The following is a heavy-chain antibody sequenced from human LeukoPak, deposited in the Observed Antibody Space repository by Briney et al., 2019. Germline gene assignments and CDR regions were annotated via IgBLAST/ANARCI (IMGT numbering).Heavy chain of an antibody. V-gene: IGHV3-7*01. CDR2: IKEDGSEN. D-gene: IGHD3-22*01. Sequence: GGSLRLSCAASGFTFSTCWMSWVRQAPGKGLEWVANIKEDGSENYYGDSVKGRFTISRDNAKNSLYLQMNSLRAEDTAVYYCARDSSGYQWGQGTLVTVSS. CDR1: GFTFSTCW. J-gene: IGHJ4*02. CDR3: ARDSSGYQ.